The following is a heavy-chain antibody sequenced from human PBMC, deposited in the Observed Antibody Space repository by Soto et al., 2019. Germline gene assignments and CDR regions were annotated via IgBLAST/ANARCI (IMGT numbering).Heavy chain of an antibody. CDR1: GFTFSSYA. CDR3: ARGWFDP. CDR2: ISYDGSNK. Sequence: QVQLVESGGGVVQPGRSPRLSCAASGFTFSSYAMHWVRQAPGKGLEWVAVISYDGSNKYYADSVKGRFTISRDNSKNTLYLQMNSLRAEDTAVYYCARGWFDPWGQGTLVTVSS. V-gene: IGHV3-30-3*01. J-gene: IGHJ5*02.